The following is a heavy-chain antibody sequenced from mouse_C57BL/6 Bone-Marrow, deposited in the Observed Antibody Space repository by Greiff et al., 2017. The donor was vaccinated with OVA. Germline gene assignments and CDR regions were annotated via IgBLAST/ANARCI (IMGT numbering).Heavy chain of an antibody. V-gene: IGHV1-53*01. CDR3: ARSYYSNYDAMDY. CDR1: GYTFTSYW. Sequence: VKLVESGTELVKPGASVKLSCKASGYTFTSYWMHWVKQRPGQGLEWIGNINPSNGGTNYNEKFKSKATLTVDKSSSTAYMQLSSLTSEDSAVYYCARSYYSNYDAMDYWGQGTSVTVSS. CDR2: INPSNGGT. D-gene: IGHD2-5*01. J-gene: IGHJ4*01.